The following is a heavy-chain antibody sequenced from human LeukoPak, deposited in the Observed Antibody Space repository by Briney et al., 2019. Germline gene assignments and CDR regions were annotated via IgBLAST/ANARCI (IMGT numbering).Heavy chain of an antibody. CDR1: GGSISSYY. CDR2: IYYSGST. CDR3: ARDLGSSGWYQRGLDY. D-gene: IGHD6-19*01. V-gene: IGHV4-59*01. J-gene: IGHJ4*02. Sequence: SETLSLTCTVSGGSISSYYWSWIRQPPGKGLEWIGYIYYSGSTNYNPSLKSRVTISVDTSKNQFSLKLSSVTAADTAVYYCARDLGSSGWYQRGLDYWGQGTLVTVSS.